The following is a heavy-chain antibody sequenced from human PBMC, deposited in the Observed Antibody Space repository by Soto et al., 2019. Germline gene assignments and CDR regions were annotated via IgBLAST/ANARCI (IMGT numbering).Heavy chain of an antibody. CDR2: ISSNGGST. J-gene: IGHJ4*02. Sequence: GESLKISCSASGFTFSSYAMHWVRQAPGKGLEYVSAISSNGGSTYYADSVKGRFTISRDNSKNTLYLQMSSMRAEDTAVYCCVKGWGSSGWYSFDSWGQGTLVTVSS. CDR1: GFTFSSYA. CDR3: VKGWGSSGWYSFDS. V-gene: IGHV3-64D*06. D-gene: IGHD6-19*01.